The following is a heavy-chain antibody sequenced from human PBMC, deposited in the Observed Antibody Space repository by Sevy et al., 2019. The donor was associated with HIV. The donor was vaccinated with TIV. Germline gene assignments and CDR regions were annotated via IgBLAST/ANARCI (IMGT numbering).Heavy chain of an antibody. V-gene: IGHV4-39*01. J-gene: IGHJ2*01. D-gene: IGHD3-3*01. CDR1: GGSISSSSYY. Sequence: SETLSLTCTVSGGSISSSSYYWGWIRQPPGKGLEWIGSIYYSGSTYYNPYLKSRVTISVDTSKNQFSLKLSSVTAADTAVYYCARHPYYDFWSGYFQGWYFDLWGRGTLVTVSS. CDR3: ARHPYYDFWSGYFQGWYFDL. CDR2: IYYSGST.